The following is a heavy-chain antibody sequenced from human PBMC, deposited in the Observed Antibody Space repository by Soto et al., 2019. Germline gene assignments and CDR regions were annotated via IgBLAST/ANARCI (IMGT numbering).Heavy chain of an antibody. V-gene: IGHV4-59*01. Sequence: SETLSLTCTVSGGSISSYYWSWIRQPPGKGLEWIGYIYYSGSTNYNPSLRSRVTISVDTSKNQFSLKLSSVTAADTAVYYCARAAYFSKLGATQYYFDYCGQGTLVTVYS. CDR2: IYYSGST. D-gene: IGHD1-26*01. CDR3: ARAAYFSKLGATQYYFDY. J-gene: IGHJ4*02. CDR1: GGSISSYY.